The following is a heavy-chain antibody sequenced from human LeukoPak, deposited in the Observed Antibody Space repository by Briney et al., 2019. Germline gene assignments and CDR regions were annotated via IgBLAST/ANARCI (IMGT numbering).Heavy chain of an antibody. CDR3: AKGAGGFSYYNWFDP. CDR1: GGSISSSSYY. V-gene: IGHV4-39*07. Sequence: SETLSLTCTVSGGSISSSSYYWGWIRQPPGKGLEWIGSIYYSVSTYYNPSLKSRVTISVDTSKNQFSLKLASVTAADTAIYYCAKGAGGFSYYNWFDPWGQGTLVTVSS. D-gene: IGHD5-18*01. J-gene: IGHJ5*02. CDR2: IYYSVST.